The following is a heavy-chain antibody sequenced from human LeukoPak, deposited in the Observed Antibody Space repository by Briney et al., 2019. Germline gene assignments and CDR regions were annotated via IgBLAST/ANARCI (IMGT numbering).Heavy chain of an antibody. CDR2: MNPNSGNT. V-gene: IGHV1-8*01. Sequence: ASVKVSCKASGYTFTSYDINWVRQATGQGLEWMGWMNPNSGNTGYAQKFQGRVTMTRNTSISTAYMELSSLRSEDTAVYYCARGPFMYYYGSAQRAQLDIWGQGTMVTVSS. D-gene: IGHD3-10*01. J-gene: IGHJ3*02. CDR3: ARGPFMYYYGSAQRAQLDI. CDR1: GYTFTSYD.